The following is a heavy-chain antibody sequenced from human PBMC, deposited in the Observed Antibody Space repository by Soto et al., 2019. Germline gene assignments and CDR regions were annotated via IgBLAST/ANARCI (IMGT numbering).Heavy chain of an antibody. CDR1: GGSFSGYY. V-gene: IGHV4-34*01. Sequence: SETLSLTCAVYGGSFSGYYWSWIRQPPGKGLEWIGEINHSGSTNYNPSLKSRVTISVDTSKNQFSLKLSSVTAADTAVYYCARALQPYYYDSSGYYYSGQGTLVTVSS. CDR3: ARALQPYYYDSSGYYY. J-gene: IGHJ4*02. D-gene: IGHD3-22*01. CDR2: INHSGST.